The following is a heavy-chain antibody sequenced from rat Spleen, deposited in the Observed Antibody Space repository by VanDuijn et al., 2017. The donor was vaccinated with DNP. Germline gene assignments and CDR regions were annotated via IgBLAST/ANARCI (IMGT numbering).Heavy chain of an antibody. J-gene: IGHJ4*01. V-gene: IGHV5-20*01. CDR2: ISPSGSRP. Sequence: EVQLVESGGGLVQPGRSLKLSCAASGFTFSAHYMAWVRQAPKKGLEWVAAISPSGSRPYSPDSVKGRFTISRDTAKSSLYLQMDSLRSEETATYYCTTWGWLLGLDAWGQGTSVTVSS. CDR1: GFTFSAHY. D-gene: IGHD1-12*03. CDR3: TTWGWLLGLDA.